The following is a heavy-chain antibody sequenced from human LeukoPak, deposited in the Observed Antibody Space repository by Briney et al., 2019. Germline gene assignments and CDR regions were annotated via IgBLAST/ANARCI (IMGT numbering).Heavy chain of an antibody. CDR2: IYYSGST. D-gene: IGHD1-1*01. Sequence: SETLSLTCTVSGGSISSYYWSWIRQPPGKGLEWIGYIYYSGSTYYNPSLKSRVTISVDTSKNQFSLKLSSVTAADTAVYYCARRTGTTDYWGQGTLVTVSS. J-gene: IGHJ4*02. CDR1: GGSISSYY. V-gene: IGHV4-59*12. CDR3: ARRTGTTDY.